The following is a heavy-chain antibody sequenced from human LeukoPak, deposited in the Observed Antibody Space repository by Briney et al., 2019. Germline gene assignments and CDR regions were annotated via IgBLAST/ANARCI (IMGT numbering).Heavy chain of an antibody. V-gene: IGHV3-48*04. Sequence: GGSLRLSCAASGFTFSGYDMSWVRQAPGKGLEWVSYTSSSSSTIYYADSVKSRFTISRDNAKNSLYLQMNSLRAEDTAVYYCARAPTYYYERSYFDYWGQGTLVTVSS. CDR3: ARAPTYYYERSYFDY. CDR1: GFTFSGYD. D-gene: IGHD3-22*01. J-gene: IGHJ4*02. CDR2: TSSSSSTI.